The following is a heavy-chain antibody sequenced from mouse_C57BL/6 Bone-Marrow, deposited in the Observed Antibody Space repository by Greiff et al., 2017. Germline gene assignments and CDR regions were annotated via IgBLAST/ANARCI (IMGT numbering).Heavy chain of an antibody. CDR2: IFPGSGST. D-gene: IGHD2-1*01. V-gene: IGHV1-56*01. Sequence: QVHVKQSGPELVRPGASVTISCKAPGYTFTSHWMQWVRQRPGQGLEWIGEIFPGSGSTYYNEKFKGKATLTVDTSSSTAYMQLSSLTSEDSAVYFCAILSHLWYLDYWGQGTTLTVSS. J-gene: IGHJ2*01. CDR1: GYTFTSHW. CDR3: AILSHLWYLDY.